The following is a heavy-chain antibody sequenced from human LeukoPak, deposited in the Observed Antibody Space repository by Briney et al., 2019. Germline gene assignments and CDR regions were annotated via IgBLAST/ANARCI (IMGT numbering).Heavy chain of an antibody. CDR2: INHSGST. D-gene: IGHD6-13*01. V-gene: IGHV4-34*01. J-gene: IGHJ3*02. CDR1: GGSFSGYY. CDR3: ARTRIAADNDAFDI. Sequence: PSETLSLTCAVYGGSFSGYYWSWIRQPPGKGLEWIGEINHSGSTNYNPSLKSRVTISVDTSKNQFSLKLSSVTAADTAVYYCARTRIAADNDAFDIWGQGTMVTVSS.